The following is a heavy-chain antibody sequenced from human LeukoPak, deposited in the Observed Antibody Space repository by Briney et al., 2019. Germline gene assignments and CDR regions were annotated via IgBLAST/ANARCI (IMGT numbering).Heavy chain of an antibody. J-gene: IGHJ4*02. CDR2: MNPKSGNT. D-gene: IGHD7-27*01. Sequence: ASVKVSCKTSGYTFTNYDINWVRQATGRGLEWMGWMNPKSGNTGSAQRFQGRVTLTRDTSISTAYTELSSLRSEDTAVYYCARVWGSIDYWGQGTLVTVSS. CDR3: ARVWGSIDY. V-gene: IGHV1-8*01. CDR1: GYTFTNYD.